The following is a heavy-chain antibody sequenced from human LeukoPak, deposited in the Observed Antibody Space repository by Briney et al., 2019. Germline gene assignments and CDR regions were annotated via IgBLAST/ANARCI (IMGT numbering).Heavy chain of an antibody. Sequence: GGTLRLSCAASGYTFSVYYMSWIRDAPGRGLEFGSYIRGSRTYTNYAESAKGRYNIYRDNAKNSVYLQMKTLRCQDTRIYYCARDRLVAIPSFQPMDVWGQGTTVTVSS. CDR2: IRGSRTYT. D-gene: IGHD2-8*02. J-gene: IGHJ6*02. V-gene: IGHV3-11*05. CDR3: ARDRLVAIPSFQPMDV. CDR1: GYTFSVYY.